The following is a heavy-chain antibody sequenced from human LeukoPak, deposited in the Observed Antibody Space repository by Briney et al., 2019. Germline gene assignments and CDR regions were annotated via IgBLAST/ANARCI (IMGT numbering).Heavy chain of an antibody. V-gene: IGHV1-69*13. D-gene: IGHD6-13*01. Sequence: ASVKVSCKASGGTFSSYAISWVRQAPGQGLEWMGGIIPIFGTANYAQKFQGRVTITADESASTAYMALSSLRPEDTAVYYFATWSSSWPYYFAYWGQGSLATASS. J-gene: IGHJ4*02. CDR1: GGTFSSYA. CDR2: IIPIFGTA. CDR3: ATWSSSWPYYFAY.